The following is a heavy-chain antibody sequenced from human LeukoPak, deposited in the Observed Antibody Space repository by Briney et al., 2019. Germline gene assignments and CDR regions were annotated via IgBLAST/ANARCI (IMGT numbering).Heavy chain of an antibody. CDR3: ARSQDYGVYNSVGAFDI. CDR2: IWYDGSNK. CDR1: GFTFSSYG. D-gene: IGHD4-17*01. Sequence: PGRSLRLSCAASGFTFSSYGMHWVRQAPGKGLEWVAVIWYDGSNKYYAASVKGRFIITRDNSKNTLYLQMNGLRAEDTAVYYCARSQDYGVYNSVGAFDIWGQGTMVTVSS. J-gene: IGHJ3*02. V-gene: IGHV3-33*01.